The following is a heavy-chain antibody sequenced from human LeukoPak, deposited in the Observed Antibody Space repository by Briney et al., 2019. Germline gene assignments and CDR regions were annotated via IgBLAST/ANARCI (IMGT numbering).Heavy chain of an antibody. Sequence: SETLSLTCTVSGGSISSYYWSWIRQPPGKGLEWIGYIYYSGSTNYNPSLKSRVTISVDTSKNQFSLKLSSVTAADTAVYYCATYCSSTSCRDAFDIWGQGTMVTVSS. CDR1: GGSISSYY. CDR3: ATYCSSTSCRDAFDI. D-gene: IGHD2-2*01. CDR2: IYYSGST. V-gene: IGHV4-59*01. J-gene: IGHJ3*02.